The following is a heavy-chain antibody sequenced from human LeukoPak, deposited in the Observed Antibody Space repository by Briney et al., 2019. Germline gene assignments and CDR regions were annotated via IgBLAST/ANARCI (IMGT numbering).Heavy chain of an antibody. J-gene: IGHJ4*02. Sequence: GGSLRLSCAASGFTFSSYAMHWVRQAPGKGLEWVAVISYDGSNKYYADSVKGRFTISGDNSKNTLYLQMNSLRAEDTAVYYCARVHLVAAIEYFDYWGQGTLVTVSS. CDR3: ARVHLVAAIEYFDY. D-gene: IGHD5-12*01. V-gene: IGHV3-30-3*01. CDR2: ISYDGSNK. CDR1: GFTFSSYA.